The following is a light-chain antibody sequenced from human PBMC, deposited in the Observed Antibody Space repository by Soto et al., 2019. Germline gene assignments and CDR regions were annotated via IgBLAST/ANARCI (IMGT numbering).Light chain of an antibody. Sequence: EVVLTQSPATLSLSPGERATLSCRASQSVNVXXAWHQQKPGQPPRLLIYGASTRAAGVPARFTGSGSGTEFTLTISSLQSDDFAVYYCQQYNHWPPYTFGQGTKLEIK. CDR1: QSVNVX. J-gene: IGKJ2*01. V-gene: IGKV3-15*01. CDR3: QQYNHWPPYT. CDR2: GAS.